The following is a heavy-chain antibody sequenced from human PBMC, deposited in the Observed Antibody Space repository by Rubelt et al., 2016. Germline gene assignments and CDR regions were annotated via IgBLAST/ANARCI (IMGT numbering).Heavy chain of an antibody. CDR2: ISGSGGST. D-gene: IGHD2-2*01. V-gene: IGHV3-23*04. J-gene: IGHJ4*02. Sequence: EVQLVESGGGLVKPGGSLRLSCAASGFTFSNAWMSWVRQAPGKGLEWVSAISGSGGSTYYADSVKGRFTFSRDNSKNTLYLQMNSLRAEDTAVYYCARVRGVVVPAVVSYWGQGTLVTVSS. CDR1: GFTFSNAW. CDR3: ARVRGVVVPAVVSY.